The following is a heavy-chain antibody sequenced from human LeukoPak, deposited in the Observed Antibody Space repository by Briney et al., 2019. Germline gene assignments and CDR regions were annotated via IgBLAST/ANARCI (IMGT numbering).Heavy chain of an antibody. D-gene: IGHD3-22*01. CDR2: ISPNSGGT. Sequence: ASVKVSCKASGYTFTGYYMHWVRQAPGQGLEWMGWISPNSGGTNYAQKFQGRVTMTRDTSISTAYMELSRLRSDDTAVYYCARGWWYDSSGYYSGPFDYWGQGTLVTVSS. CDR3: ARGWWYDSSGYYSGPFDY. CDR1: GYTFTGYY. J-gene: IGHJ4*02. V-gene: IGHV1-2*02.